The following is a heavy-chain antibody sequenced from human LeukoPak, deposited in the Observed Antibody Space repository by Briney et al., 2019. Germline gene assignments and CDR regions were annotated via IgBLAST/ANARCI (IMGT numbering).Heavy chain of an antibody. CDR2: IYYSGYT. D-gene: IGHD3-10*01. CDR1: GGSISSYY. V-gene: IGHV4-59*01. Sequence: PSETLSLTCTVSGGSISSYYWSWIRQPPGKGLEWIGCIYYSGYTNYKSSLKSRVTISVDTSKNQFSLKLSSVTAADTAAYYCARTTMVRGTYYMDVWGKGTTVTVSS. CDR3: ARTTMVRGTYYMDV. J-gene: IGHJ6*03.